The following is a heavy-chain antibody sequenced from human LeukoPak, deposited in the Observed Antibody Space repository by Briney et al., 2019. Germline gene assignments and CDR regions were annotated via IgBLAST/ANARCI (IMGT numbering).Heavy chain of an antibody. J-gene: IGHJ4*02. CDR3: ARDSFGHLDY. CDR1: GGSISSGSYY. D-gene: IGHD2-15*01. Sequence: SETLSLTCTVSGGSISSGSYYWSWIRQPPGKGLEWIGYIYYSGSTNYNPSLKSRVTISVDTSKNQFSLKLSSVTAADTAVYYCARDSFGHLDYWGQGTLVTVSS. CDR2: IYYSGST. V-gene: IGHV4-61*01.